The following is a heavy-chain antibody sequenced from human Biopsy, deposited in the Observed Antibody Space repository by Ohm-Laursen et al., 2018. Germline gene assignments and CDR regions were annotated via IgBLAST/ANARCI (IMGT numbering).Heavy chain of an antibody. CDR2: ISWDSGRK. V-gene: IGHV3-9*01. D-gene: IGHD2-21*01. CDR1: GFTVNDHA. J-gene: IGHJ6*02. Sequence: SSLRLSCAASGFTVNDHAMHWVRQPPGKGLEWVSGISWDSGRKGYADSVKGRFTISRDNPKKSLYLEMNSLRPEDTALYYWKKDLIPAGTDVWGQGTTVTVSS. CDR3: KKDLIPAGTDV.